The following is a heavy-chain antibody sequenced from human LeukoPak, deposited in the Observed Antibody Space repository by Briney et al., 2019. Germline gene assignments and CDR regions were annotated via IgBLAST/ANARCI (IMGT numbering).Heavy chain of an antibody. CDR2: IYPGDSES. CDR3: VRTVDNSGFYYDYFYAMDV. D-gene: IGHD3-22*01. J-gene: IGHJ6*02. CDR1: GYTFTSYR. V-gene: IGHV5-51*01. Sequence: GESLKISCRAAGYTFTSYRVAWVRQMPGKGLEWMGIIYPGDSESIYSPSFQGQVTISADKSISTAYLEWSSLKASGTAMYYCVRTVDNSGFYYDYFYAMDVWGQGTLVTVSS.